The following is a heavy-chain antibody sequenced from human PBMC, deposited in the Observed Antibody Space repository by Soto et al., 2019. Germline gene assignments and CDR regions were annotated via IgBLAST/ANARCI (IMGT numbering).Heavy chain of an antibody. V-gene: IGHV4-34*01. CDR1: GGSFSGYY. D-gene: IGHD1-26*01. Sequence: QVQLHQCGAGLLKPSETLSLTCAVYGGSFSGYYWTWIRQPPGKGLEWIGEINHSGSTNYNPSLKSRVTISVDTSKNQFSLRLNSVTAADTAVYYCARKWELHAFDVWGQGTMVTVSS. CDR3: ARKWELHAFDV. CDR2: INHSGST. J-gene: IGHJ3*01.